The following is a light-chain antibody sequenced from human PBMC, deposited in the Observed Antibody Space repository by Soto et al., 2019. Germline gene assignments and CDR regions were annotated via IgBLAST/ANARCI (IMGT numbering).Light chain of an antibody. J-gene: IGKJ1*01. CDR1: QSIVFSDGNAY. CDR3: MQGTHWPPT. V-gene: IGKV2-30*01. CDR2: RAS. Sequence: DVVMTQSPLSLPVTPGQPASISCRSSQSIVFSDGNAYLNWFHQRPGQPPRRLIYRASNRDSGVPDRFSGSGSGTDFTLEISRVEAEDVGVYYCMQGTHWPPTFGRGTKVEIK.